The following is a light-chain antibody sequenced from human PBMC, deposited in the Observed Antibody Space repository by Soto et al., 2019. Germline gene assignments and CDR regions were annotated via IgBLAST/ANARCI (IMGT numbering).Light chain of an antibody. V-gene: IGKV1-9*01. J-gene: IGKJ4*01. Sequence: IQFTQSPSSLSASVGDRVTITCRASQDISSYLAWYQQKPGKAPKLLIHAISRLQSGVPSRFSGSGSGTDFTLAINSLQPEDFATYYCQQLNNYPLTFGGGTKVEIK. CDR2: AIS. CDR3: QQLNNYPLT. CDR1: QDISSY.